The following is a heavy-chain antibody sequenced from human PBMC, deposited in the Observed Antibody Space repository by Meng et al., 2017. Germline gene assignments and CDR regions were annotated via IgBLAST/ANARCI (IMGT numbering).Heavy chain of an antibody. V-gene: IGHV3-21*01. D-gene: IGHD5-18*01. CDR3: ARDRGYSYGDRRADY. J-gene: IGHJ4*02. Sequence: GGSLRLSCAASGFTFSSYWMSWVRQAPGKGLEWVSSISSSSSYIYYADSVKGRFTISRDNAKNSLYLQMNSLRAEDTAVYYCARDRGYSYGDRRADYWGQGTLVTVSS. CDR2: ISSSSSYI. CDR1: GFTFSSYW.